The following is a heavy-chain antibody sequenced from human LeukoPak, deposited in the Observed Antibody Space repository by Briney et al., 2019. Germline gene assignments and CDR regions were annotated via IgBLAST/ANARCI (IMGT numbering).Heavy chain of an antibody. J-gene: IGHJ4*02. CDR1: GGSISSYY. CDR3: ARLFGGYNLSFFDY. Sequence: SETLSLTCTVSGGSISSYYWSWIRQPPGKGLEWIGYIYYSGSTNYNPSLKSRVTISVDTSKNQFSLKLSSVTAADTAVYYCARLFGGYNLSFFDYWGQGTLVTVSS. V-gene: IGHV4-59*12. CDR2: IYYSGST. D-gene: IGHD5-24*01.